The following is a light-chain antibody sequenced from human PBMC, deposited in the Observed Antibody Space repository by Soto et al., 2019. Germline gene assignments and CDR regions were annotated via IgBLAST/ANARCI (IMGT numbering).Light chain of an antibody. J-gene: IGLJ2*01. Sequence: QSVLTQPPSASGTPGQRVNISCSGSSSNIGSNYVYWYRQFPGTAPKLLIQRNNQRPSGVPARFSGSKSGTSASLAISGLRSEDEADYYCAAWDDNLSGVLFGGGTKLTVL. CDR2: RNN. CDR3: AAWDDNLSGVL. V-gene: IGLV1-47*01. CDR1: SSNIGSNY.